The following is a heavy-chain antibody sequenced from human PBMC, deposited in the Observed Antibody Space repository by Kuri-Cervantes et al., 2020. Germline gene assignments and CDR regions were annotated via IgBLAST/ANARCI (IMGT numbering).Heavy chain of an antibody. Sequence: SETLSLTCSVSGGSISSSSYYWGWIRQPPGKGLEWIGSIYYSGSTYYNPSLKSRVTISVDTSKNQFSLKLSSATAADTAVYYCASSGSYYYNWFDPWGQGTLVTVSS. V-gene: IGHV4-39*07. CDR1: GGSISSSSYY. CDR3: ASSGSYYYNWFDP. J-gene: IGHJ5*02. CDR2: IYYSGST. D-gene: IGHD1-26*01.